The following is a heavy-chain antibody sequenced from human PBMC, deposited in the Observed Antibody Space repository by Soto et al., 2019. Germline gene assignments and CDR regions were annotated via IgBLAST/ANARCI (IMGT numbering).Heavy chain of an antibody. V-gene: IGHV4-61*08. D-gene: IGHD6-13*01. CDR2: IYYSGST. CDR1: GDSISSSDYY. CDR3: ARVSSSWGLVNYFDY. Sequence: PSETLSLTCTVSGDSISSSDYYWGWIRQPPGKGLECIGYIYYSGSTNYNPSLKSRVTISVDTSKNQFSLKLSSVTAADTAVYYCARVSSSWGLVNYFDYWGQGTLVTVSS. J-gene: IGHJ4*02.